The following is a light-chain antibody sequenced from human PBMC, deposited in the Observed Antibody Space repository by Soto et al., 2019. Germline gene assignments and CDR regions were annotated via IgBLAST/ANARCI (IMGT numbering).Light chain of an antibody. J-gene: IGLJ1*01. V-gene: IGLV2-14*01. Sequence: QSVLTQPASVSGSPGQSITISCTGTSSGIRDYNYVSWYQQLPGNAPKLIMYEVSNRPSGISTRFSGSKSGNTASLSISGLQAEDDADYYCSANSPDFFGTGTKLTVL. CDR3: SANSPDF. CDR1: SSGIRDYNY. CDR2: EVS.